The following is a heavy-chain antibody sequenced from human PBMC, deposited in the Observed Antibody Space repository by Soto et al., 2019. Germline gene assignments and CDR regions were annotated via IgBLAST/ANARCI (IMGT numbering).Heavy chain of an antibody. J-gene: IGHJ4*02. V-gene: IGHV1-69*08. Sequence: QVQLVQSGAEVKKPGSSVKVSCKASGGTFSSYTISWVRQAPGQGLEWMGRIIPILGIANYAQKFQGRVTITADKSPSTAYMELSSLRSEDTAVYYCARDPVITMVRGVLWGQGTLVTVSS. D-gene: IGHD3-10*01. CDR3: ARDPVITMVRGVL. CDR1: GGTFSSYT. CDR2: IIPILGIA.